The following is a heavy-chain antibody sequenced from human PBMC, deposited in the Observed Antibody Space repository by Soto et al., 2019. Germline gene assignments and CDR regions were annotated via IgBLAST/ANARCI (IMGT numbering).Heavy chain of an antibody. CDR1: GFTFSSYS. J-gene: IGHJ4*02. CDR3: ARGNGGSGLFDY. Sequence: VGSLRLSCAASGFTFSSYSMNWVRQAPGKGLEWVSSISSSSSYIYYADSVKGRFTISRDNAKNSLYLQMNSLRAEDTAVYYCARGNGGSGLFDYWGQGTLVTVSS. CDR2: ISSSSSYI. V-gene: IGHV3-21*01. D-gene: IGHD2-15*01.